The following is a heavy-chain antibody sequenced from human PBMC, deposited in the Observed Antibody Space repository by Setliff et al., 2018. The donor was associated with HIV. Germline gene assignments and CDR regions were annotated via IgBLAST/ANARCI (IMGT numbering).Heavy chain of an antibody. CDR1: GYTFTSYD. J-gene: IGHJ6*03. Sequence: SVKVSCKASGYTFTSYDINWVRQATGQGLEWMGWMNPNSGNTGYAQKLQGRVTMTTDTSTSTAYMELRNLRSDDTAVYYCARVQVGDPYYSYYYMDVWGEGTTVTVSS. CDR2: MNPNSGNT. D-gene: IGHD2-8*02. CDR3: ARVQVGDPYYSYYYMDV. V-gene: IGHV1-8*02.